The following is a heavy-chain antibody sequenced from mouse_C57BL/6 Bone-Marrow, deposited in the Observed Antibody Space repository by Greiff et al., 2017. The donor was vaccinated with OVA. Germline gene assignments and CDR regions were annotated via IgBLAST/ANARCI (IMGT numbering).Heavy chain of an antibody. CDR1: GYTFTDYN. V-gene: IGHV1-22*01. CDR3: ASRRGYYYGSSLDY. J-gene: IGHJ2*01. Sequence: EVKLMESGPELVKPGASVKMSCKASGYTFTDYNMHWVKQSHGKSLEWIGYINPNNGGTSYNQKFKGKATLTVNKSSSTAYMELRSLTSEDSAVYYCASRRGYYYGSSLDYWGQGTTLTVSS. CDR2: INPNNGGT. D-gene: IGHD1-1*01.